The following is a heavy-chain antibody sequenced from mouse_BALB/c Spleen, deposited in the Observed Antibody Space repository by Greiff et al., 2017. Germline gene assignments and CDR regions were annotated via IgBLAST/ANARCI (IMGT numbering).Heavy chain of an antibody. D-gene: IGHD2-4*01. CDR2: ISYSGST. CDR1: GDSITSGY. V-gene: IGHV3-8*02. CDR3: ARDDYDEDDAMDY. Sequence: EVQLVESGPSLVKPSQTLSLTCSVTGDSITSGYWNWIRKFPGNKLEYMGYISYSGSTYYNPSLKSRISITRDTSKNQYYLQLNSVTTEDTATYYCARDDYDEDDAMDYWGQGTSVTVSS. J-gene: IGHJ4*01.